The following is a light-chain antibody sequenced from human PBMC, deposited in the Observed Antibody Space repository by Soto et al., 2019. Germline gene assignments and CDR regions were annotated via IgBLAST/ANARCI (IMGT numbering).Light chain of an antibody. J-gene: IGLJ2*01. CDR1: SSDVASYNY. V-gene: IGLV2-8*01. Sequence: QSALTKPPSASGSPGQSVTISCSGTSSDVASYNYVSWYQQHPGKAPKLIIYEVSKRPSGVPDRFSGSKSGDTASLTVSGLQAEDEADYYCSAHVGSGIFGGGTKLTVL. CDR2: EVS. CDR3: SAHVGSGI.